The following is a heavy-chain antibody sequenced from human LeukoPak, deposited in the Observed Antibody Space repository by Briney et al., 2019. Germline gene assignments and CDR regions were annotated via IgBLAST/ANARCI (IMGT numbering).Heavy chain of an antibody. J-gene: IGHJ5*02. CDR3: AREALPNGVWRVGWFDP. V-gene: IGHV4-61*02. CDR1: GGSISSGSYF. Sequence: SQTLSLSCTVSGGSISSGSYFWSWILQSAGRGLEWIGRIDSSGNTNYNPSLKSRVTMSLDTSKNQFSLKLSSVTAADTAVYYCAREALPNGVWRVGWFDPWGQGTLVTVFS. D-gene: IGHD2-8*01. CDR2: IDSSGNT.